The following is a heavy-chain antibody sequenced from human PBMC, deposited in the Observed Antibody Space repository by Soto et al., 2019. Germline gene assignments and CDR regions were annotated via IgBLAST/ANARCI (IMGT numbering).Heavy chain of an antibody. V-gene: IGHV2-5*02. CDR2: IYWDDDK. CDR3: AHRNVEVVAETTNSFDY. D-gene: IGHD2-15*01. CDR1: GFSLSTGGVG. Sequence: QITLKESGPTLVKPTQTLTLTCTFSGFSLSTGGVGVGWIRQPPGKALEWLALIYWDDDKRYSPSLQSRLTVTRASNNQVVLTMANVDPVDTATYFCAHRNVEVVAETTNSFDYWGQGSLVTVSS. J-gene: IGHJ4*02.